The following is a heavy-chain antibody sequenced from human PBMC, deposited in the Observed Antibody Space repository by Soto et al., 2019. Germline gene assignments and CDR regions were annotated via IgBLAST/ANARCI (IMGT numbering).Heavy chain of an antibody. J-gene: IGHJ4*01. CDR2: IYWDDDK. CDR1: GFSLTTTEVA. Sequence: QITLKESGPSLVNPTQSLTLTCSFSGFSLTTTEVAVGWIRQPPGKALEWLALIYWDDDKRYSPSLKSSLTITKDTGKNPGGPTIAHVPPEETGKYFLSPNRPIGTGAFYYWGQGIPVTVSS. CDR3: SPNRPIGTGAFYY. V-gene: IGHV2-5*02.